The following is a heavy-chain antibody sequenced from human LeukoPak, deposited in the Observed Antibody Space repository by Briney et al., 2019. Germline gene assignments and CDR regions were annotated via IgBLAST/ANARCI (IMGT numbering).Heavy chain of an antibody. V-gene: IGHV4-59*08. CDR1: GGSISSYY. Sequence: PSETLSLTCTVSGGSISSYYWSWIRQPPGKGLEWIGYIYYSGSTNYNPSLKSRVTISLDTSKHQFSLKLSSVTAADTAVYYCARQRGSFDAFDIWGQGTMVTVSS. CDR2: IYYSGST. D-gene: IGHD1-26*01. J-gene: IGHJ3*02. CDR3: ARQRGSFDAFDI.